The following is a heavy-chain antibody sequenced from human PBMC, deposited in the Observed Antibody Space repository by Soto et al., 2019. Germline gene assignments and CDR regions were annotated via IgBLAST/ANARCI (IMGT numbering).Heavy chain of an antibody. CDR2: ISGSGGSTNYA. J-gene: IGHJ5*02. CDR1: GFTFSTYA. V-gene: IGHV3-23*01. Sequence: EVQLLESGGGLVQPGGSLRLSCVASGFTFSTYAMNWVRQAPGKGLEWVSGISGSGGSTNYADYADSVKGRFTISRDNSKKTLYLQMNSLRAEDTAVYYCAKDRFFGATWGQGTLVTVSS. CDR3: AKDRFFGAT. D-gene: IGHD3-10*01.